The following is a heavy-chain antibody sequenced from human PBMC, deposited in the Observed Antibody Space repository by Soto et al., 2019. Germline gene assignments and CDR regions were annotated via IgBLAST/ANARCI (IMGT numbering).Heavy chain of an antibody. CDR3: ATAPGIYAALFDY. CDR1: GYTLTELS. J-gene: IGHJ4*02. Sequence: ASVKVSCKVSGYTLTELSMHWVRQAPGKGLEWMGGFDPEDGETIYAQKFQGRVTMTEDTSTDTAYMELSSPRSEDTAVYYCATAPGIYAALFDYWGQGTLVTVSS. CDR2: FDPEDGET. V-gene: IGHV1-24*01. D-gene: IGHD4-17*01.